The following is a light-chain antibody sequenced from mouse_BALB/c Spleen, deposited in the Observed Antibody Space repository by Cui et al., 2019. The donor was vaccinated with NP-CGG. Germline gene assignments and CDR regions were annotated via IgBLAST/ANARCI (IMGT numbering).Light chain of an antibody. CDR2: GTN. J-gene: IGLJ1*01. V-gene: IGLV1*01. Sequence: ALLTHASPLTTSPGETVTLTCRSSSGAVTTSNYANWVQEKPDHLFTGLIGGTNNRAPGVPARFSGSLIGDKAALTITGAQTEDEAIYFCALWYSNHWVFGGGTKLTVL. CDR1: SGAVTTSNY. CDR3: ALWYSNHWV.